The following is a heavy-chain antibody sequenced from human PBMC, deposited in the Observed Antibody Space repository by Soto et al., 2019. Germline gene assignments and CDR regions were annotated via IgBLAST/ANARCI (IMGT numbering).Heavy chain of an antibody. V-gene: IGHV5-51*01. CDR3: ARQPGHFIRGYSGYDFVGMGYFDY. J-gene: IGHJ4*02. CDR1: GFSFTTYW. Sequence: PGESLKISCQGSGFSFTTYWIGWVRQMPGKGLEWMGIIYPGDSDTRYSPSFQGQVTISADKSISTAYLQWSSLKASDTAMYYCARQPGHFIRGYSGYDFVGMGYFDYWGQGTLVTVSS. D-gene: IGHD5-12*01. CDR2: IYPGDSDT.